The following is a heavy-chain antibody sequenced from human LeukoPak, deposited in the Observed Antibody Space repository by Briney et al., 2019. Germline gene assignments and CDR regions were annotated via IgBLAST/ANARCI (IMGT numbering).Heavy chain of an antibody. J-gene: IGHJ4*02. CDR1: GGTFSSYA. V-gene: IGHV1-69*04. D-gene: IGHD5-24*01. CDR3: ERRPERWPQNHRTLDN. CDR2: IIPILGIA. Sequence: GASVKVSCKASGGTFSSYAISWVRQAPGQGLEWMGRIIPILGIANYAQKFQGRVTITADKSTSTAYMELSSLRSEDTAVYYCERRPERWPQNHRTLDNWGQGTLVTVSS.